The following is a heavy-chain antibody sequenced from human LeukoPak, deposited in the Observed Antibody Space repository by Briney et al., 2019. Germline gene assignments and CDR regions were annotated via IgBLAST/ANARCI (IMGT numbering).Heavy chain of an antibody. CDR1: GGSISSYY. J-gene: IGHJ4*02. V-gene: IGHV4-59*01. D-gene: IGHD3-22*01. CDR2: IYYSGST. CDR3: VRRYYYDSSGYYDY. Sequence: SETLSLTCTVSGGSISSYYWSWIRQPPGKGLEWIGYIYYSGSTNYNPSLKSRVTISVDTSKNQFSLKLSSVTAADTAVYYCVRRYYYDSSGYYDYWGQGTLVTVSS.